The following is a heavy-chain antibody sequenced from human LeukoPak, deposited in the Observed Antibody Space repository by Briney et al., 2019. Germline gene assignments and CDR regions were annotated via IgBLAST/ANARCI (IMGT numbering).Heavy chain of an antibody. V-gene: IGHV4-34*01. J-gene: IGHJ4*02. CDR2: INHSGST. Sequence: PSETLSLTCAVYGGSFSGYYWSWIRQPPGKGLEWIGEINHSGSTNYNPSLKSRVTISVDTSKNQFSLKLSSVTAADTAVYYCARAAFGPYDYWGQGTLVTVSS. CDR1: GGSFSGYY. D-gene: IGHD3-16*01. CDR3: ARAAFGPYDY.